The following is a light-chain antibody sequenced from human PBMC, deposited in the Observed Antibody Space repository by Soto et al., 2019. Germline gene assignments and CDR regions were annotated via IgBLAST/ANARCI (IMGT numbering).Light chain of an antibody. V-gene: IGKV3-20*01. CDR3: QQYFNSPSMYT. J-gene: IGKJ2*01. Sequence: MGLTQSPGILSLSPGDIATLSCRSSESVRSTYLAWYQQKRGQAPRLLIYEACSSASGNLDRFSGSGSGKDVTLTISKVEPEDVAVYYCQQYFNSPSMYTFGQGTVLEI. CDR1: ESVRSTY. CDR2: EAC.